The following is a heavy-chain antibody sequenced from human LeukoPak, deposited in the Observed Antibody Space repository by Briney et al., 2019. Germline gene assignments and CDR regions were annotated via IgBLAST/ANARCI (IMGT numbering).Heavy chain of an antibody. CDR3: ARGRPYMVRGVITYYFDY. D-gene: IGHD3-10*01. Sequence: PSETLSLTCTVSGGSISSYYWSWIRQPPQKGLEWIGYIYYSGSTNYNPSLKSRVTISVDTSKNQFSLKLSSVTAADTAVYYCARGRPYMVRGVITYYFDYWGQGTLVTVSS. V-gene: IGHV4-59*12. CDR1: GGSISSYY. CDR2: IYYSGST. J-gene: IGHJ4*02.